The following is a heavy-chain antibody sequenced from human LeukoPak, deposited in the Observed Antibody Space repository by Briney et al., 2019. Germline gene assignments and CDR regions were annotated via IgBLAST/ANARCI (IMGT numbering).Heavy chain of an antibody. Sequence: PGGSLRLSCAASGFTFSSYSMHWVRQAPGKGLEWVAVISYDGSNKYYTDSVKGRFTISRDNSKNTLYLQMNSLRPEDTALYYCARDIVAPNQYGMDVWGQGTTVTVSS. V-gene: IGHV3-30-3*01. CDR2: ISYDGSNK. D-gene: IGHD5-12*01. CDR1: GFTFSSYS. CDR3: ARDIVAPNQYGMDV. J-gene: IGHJ6*02.